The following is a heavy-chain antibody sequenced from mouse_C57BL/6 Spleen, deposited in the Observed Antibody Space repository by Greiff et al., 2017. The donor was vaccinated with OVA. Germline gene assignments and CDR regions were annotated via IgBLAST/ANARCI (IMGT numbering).Heavy chain of an antibody. J-gene: IGHJ2*01. V-gene: IGHV5-4*01. CDR2: ISDGGSYT. CDR1: GFTFSSYA. CDR3: ARDMAHYFDY. Sequence: EVKLMESGGGLVKPGGSLKLSCAASGFTFSSYAMSWVRQTPEKRLEWVATISDGGSYTYYPDNVKGRFTISRDNAKNNLYLQMSHLKSEDTAMYYCARDMAHYFDYWGQGTTLTVSS. D-gene: IGHD1-1*02.